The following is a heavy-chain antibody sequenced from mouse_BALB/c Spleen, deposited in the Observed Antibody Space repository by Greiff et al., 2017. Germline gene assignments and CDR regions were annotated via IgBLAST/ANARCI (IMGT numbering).Heavy chain of an antibody. Sequence: VQLQQSGPELVKTGASVKISCKASGYSFTGYYMHWVKQSHGKSLEWIGYISCYNGATSYNQKFKGKATLTVDKSSSTAYMELRSLTSEDTAVYYCARENRYDAFDYWGQGTTLTVSS. CDR2: ISCYNGAT. D-gene: IGHD2-14*01. J-gene: IGHJ2*01. CDR3: ARENRYDAFDY. V-gene: IGHV1-18*01. CDR1: GYSFTGYY.